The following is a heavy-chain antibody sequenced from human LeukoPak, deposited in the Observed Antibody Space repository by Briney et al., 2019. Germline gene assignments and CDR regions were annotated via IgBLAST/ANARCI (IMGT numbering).Heavy chain of an antibody. CDR1: GGSFSGYY. CDR2: INHSGST. D-gene: IGHD6-6*01. CDR3: ARHGWLIAARPLDY. Sequence: PSETLSLTCAVYGGSFSGYYWSWIRQPPGKGLEWIGEINHSGSTNYNPSLKSRVTISVDTSKNQFSLKLSSVTAADTAVYYCARHGWLIAARPLDYWGQGTLVTVSS. V-gene: IGHV4-34*01. J-gene: IGHJ4*02.